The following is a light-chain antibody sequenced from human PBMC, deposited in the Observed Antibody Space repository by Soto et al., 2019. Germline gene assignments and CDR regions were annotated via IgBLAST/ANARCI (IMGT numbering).Light chain of an antibody. V-gene: IGLV2-14*03. CDR1: SSDVGGYNY. CDR2: DVS. Sequence: QSVLTQRASGSGSPGQSITISCTGTSSDVGGYNYVSWYQHHPGKAPKLTIFDVSNRPSGVSNRFSGSKSGNTASLTISGLQPEDEADYYCSSYTTSNTRQIVFGTGTKSPS. J-gene: IGLJ1*01. CDR3: SSYTTSNTRQIV.